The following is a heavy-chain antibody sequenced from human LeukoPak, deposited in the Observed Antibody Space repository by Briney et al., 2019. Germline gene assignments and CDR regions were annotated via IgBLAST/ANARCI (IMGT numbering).Heavy chain of an antibody. V-gene: IGHV4-4*07. CDR3: ARDDKSYGSGSYAFYYYYYYMDV. J-gene: IGHJ6*03. CDR1: GGSISSYY. Sequence: SETLSLTCAVPGGSISSYYWSWIRQPAGKGLEWIGRIYTSGSTNYNPSLKSRVTISVDKSKNQFSLKLSSVTAADTAVYYCARDDKSYGSGSYAFYYYYYYMDVWGKGTTVTVSS. D-gene: IGHD3-10*01. CDR2: IYTSGST.